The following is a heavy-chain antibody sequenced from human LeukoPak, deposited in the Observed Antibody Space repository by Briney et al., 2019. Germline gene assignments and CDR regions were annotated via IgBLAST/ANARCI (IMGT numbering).Heavy chain of an antibody. CDR2: IRSKAYGGTT. D-gene: IGHD3-22*01. CDR3: TRDGYDSSGSLFDY. CDR1: GFTFGDYA. V-gene: IGHV3-49*04. Sequence: PGGSLRLSRTASGFTFGDYAMSWVRQAPGKGLEWVGFIRSKAYGGTTEYAASVKGRFTISRDDSKSIAYLQMNSLKTEDTAVYYCTRDGYDSSGSLFDYWGQGTLVTVSS. J-gene: IGHJ4*02.